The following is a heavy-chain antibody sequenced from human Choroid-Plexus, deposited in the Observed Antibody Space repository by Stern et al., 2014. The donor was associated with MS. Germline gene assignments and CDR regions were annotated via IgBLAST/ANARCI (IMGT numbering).Heavy chain of an antibody. CDR2: VSYDGSNK. CDR3: AKDRQYLTYFFDH. Sequence: QVQLVQSGGGVVQPGRPLRLSCVASGFTFGSCAMHWVRQAPGKGLEWGGGVSYDGSNKYYADSVKGRFTISRDNSQNPLYMQMSSLRPEDTAVYYCAKDRQYLTYFFDHWGQGSLVTVSS. D-gene: IGHD2/OR15-2a*01. CDR1: GFTFGSCA. J-gene: IGHJ5*02. V-gene: IGHV3-30*18.